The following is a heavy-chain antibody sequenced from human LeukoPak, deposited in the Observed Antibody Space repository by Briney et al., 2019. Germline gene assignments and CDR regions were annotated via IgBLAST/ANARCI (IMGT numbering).Heavy chain of an antibody. Sequence: GGSLRLSCEASGFTFSSYAMSWVRQAPGKGLEWVANIKEDGSEKNYVDSVKGRFTISRDRAKNSVYLQMNSLRAEDTAVYYCARELSGDVFDFWGRGTLVIVSS. J-gene: IGHJ5*01. CDR1: GFTFSSYA. CDR2: IKEDGSEK. D-gene: IGHD3-10*02. V-gene: IGHV3-7*01. CDR3: ARELSGDVFDF.